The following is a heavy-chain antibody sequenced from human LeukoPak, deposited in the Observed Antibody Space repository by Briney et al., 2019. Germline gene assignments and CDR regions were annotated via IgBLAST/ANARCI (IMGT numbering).Heavy chain of an antibody. V-gene: IGHV4-4*07. D-gene: IGHD3-16*01. Sequence: SETLSLTCTVSGGSISSYYWSWTRQPAGKGLEWIGRIDTSGNTNYNPSLKSRVTMSVDTSKNQFSLKLSSVTAADTAVYYCARVRSKDVWRSYGSYYYYYYTDVWGKGATVTISS. CDR2: IDTSGNT. CDR1: GGSISSYY. J-gene: IGHJ6*03. CDR3: ARVRSKDVWRSYGSYYYYYYTDV.